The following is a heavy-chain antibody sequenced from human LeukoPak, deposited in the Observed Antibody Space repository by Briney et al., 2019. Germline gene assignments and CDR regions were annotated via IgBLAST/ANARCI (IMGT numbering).Heavy chain of an antibody. J-gene: IGHJ6*03. Sequence: GGPLRLSCAASGFTFSSYSMNWVRQAPGKGLEWVSSISSSSSYIYYADSVKGRFTISRDNAKNSLYLQMNSLRAEDTAVYYCARGSPYSSSWPQGGYYYRDVWGKGTTVTVSS. V-gene: IGHV3-21*01. D-gene: IGHD6-13*01. CDR3: ARGSPYSSSWPQGGYYYRDV. CDR2: ISSSSSYI. CDR1: GFTFSSYS.